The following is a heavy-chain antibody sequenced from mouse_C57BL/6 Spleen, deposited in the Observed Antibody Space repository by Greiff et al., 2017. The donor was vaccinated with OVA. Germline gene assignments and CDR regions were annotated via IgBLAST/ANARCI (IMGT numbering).Heavy chain of an antibody. CDR1: GYAFSSSW. V-gene: IGHV1-82*01. CDR2: IYPGDGYT. Sequence: QVQLQQSGPELVKPGASVKISCKASGYAFSSSWMNWVKQRPGKGLEWIGRIYPGDGYTNYNGKFKGKATLTADKSSSTAYMQLSSLTSEDSAVYFCARSDWDDYWGQGTTLTVSS. J-gene: IGHJ2*01. CDR3: ARSDWDDY. D-gene: IGHD4-1*01.